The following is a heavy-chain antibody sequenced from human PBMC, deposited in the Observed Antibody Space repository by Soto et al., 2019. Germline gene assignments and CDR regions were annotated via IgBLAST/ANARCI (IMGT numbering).Heavy chain of an antibody. V-gene: IGHV3-49*04. CDR2: IRNDIYDETT. Sequence: GSLRLAGTASVLTVGDYAINWVRQVPGKGLEWLGFIRNDIYDETTEYAASVKGRIIISRDDSKSMAYLQMDSLKTEDTGVYYCTRGRDGYNPYYFLYWGQGALVTVSS. CDR3: TRGRDGYNPYYFLY. CDR1: VLTVGDYA. D-gene: IGHD5-12*01. J-gene: IGHJ4*02.